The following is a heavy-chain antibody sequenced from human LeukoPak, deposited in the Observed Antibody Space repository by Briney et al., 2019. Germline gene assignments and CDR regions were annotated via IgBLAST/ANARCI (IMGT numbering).Heavy chain of an antibody. CDR2: ISYDGSNK. CDR3: ARGQALARNNWFDP. D-gene: IGHD6-6*01. J-gene: IGHJ5*02. CDR1: GFTFTSSA. Sequence: GGSLRLSCGASGFTFTSSAMSWVRQAPGKGLEWVAVISYDGSNKYYADSVKGRFTISRDNSKNTLYLQMNSLRAEDTAVYYCARGQALARNNWFDPWGQGTLVTVSS. V-gene: IGHV3-30*04.